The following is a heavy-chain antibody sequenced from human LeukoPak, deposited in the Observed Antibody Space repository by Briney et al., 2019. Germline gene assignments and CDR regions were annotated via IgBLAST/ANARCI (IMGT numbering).Heavy chain of an antibody. Sequence: GGSLRLSCAASGFTFSSYSMNWVRQAAGKGLEWVSYISSSSSTINYADSVRGRFTISRDNPKNTLYLQMNSLRSDDTAVYYCAREGLYSSGWYNDDAFDIWGQGTMVTVSS. D-gene: IGHD6-19*01. CDR3: AREGLYSSGWYNDDAFDI. V-gene: IGHV3-48*01. CDR2: ISSSSSTI. CDR1: GFTFSSYS. J-gene: IGHJ3*02.